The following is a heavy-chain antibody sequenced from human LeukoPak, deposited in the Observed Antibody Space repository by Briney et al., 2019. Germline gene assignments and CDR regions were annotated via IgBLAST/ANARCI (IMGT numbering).Heavy chain of an antibody. CDR2: INGRGGST. J-gene: IGHJ4*02. Sequence: PGGSLRLSCAASGFTFGSYAMSWVRQAPGKGLEWVSYINGRGGSTFYADSVKGRLTISRDNSKSTLFLQMNSLRVEDTAIYYCVKGGTDYDFWNDSSYSYYFDFWGQGTLVTVSS. CDR1: GFTFGSYA. V-gene: IGHV3-23*01. D-gene: IGHD3-3*01. CDR3: VKGGTDYDFWNDSSYSYYFDF.